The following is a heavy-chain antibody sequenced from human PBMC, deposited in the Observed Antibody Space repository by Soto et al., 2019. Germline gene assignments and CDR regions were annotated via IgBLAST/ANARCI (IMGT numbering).Heavy chain of an antibody. CDR1: GGSISSGGYY. J-gene: IGHJ6*02. Sequence: QVQLQESGPGLVKPSQTLSLTCTVSGGSISSGGYYWSWIRQHPGKGLEWIGYIYYSGSTYYNPSLKSRVTISVERSKNQFSLKLSSVTAADTAVYYCARDSSSSGYGMDVWGQGTTVTVSS. CDR2: IYYSGST. V-gene: IGHV4-31*03. CDR3: ARDSSSSGYGMDV. D-gene: IGHD6-6*01.